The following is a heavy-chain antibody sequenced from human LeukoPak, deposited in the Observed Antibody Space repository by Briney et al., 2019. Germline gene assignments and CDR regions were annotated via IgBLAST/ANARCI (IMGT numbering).Heavy chain of an antibody. J-gene: IGHJ4*02. Sequence: GASVKVSCKAARYTFTSYDINWVRQAPGQGLEWMGWMNPDSGNTGCAQKFQGRVTMTRNTSINTAYMELGGLTSDDTAIYFCTRGSPRGYCTTSDSYTVDFWGQGTLVSVSS. CDR3: TRGSPRGYCTTSDSYTVDF. D-gene: IGHD2-8*01. CDR2: MNPDSGNT. CDR1: RYTFTSYD. V-gene: IGHV1-8*01.